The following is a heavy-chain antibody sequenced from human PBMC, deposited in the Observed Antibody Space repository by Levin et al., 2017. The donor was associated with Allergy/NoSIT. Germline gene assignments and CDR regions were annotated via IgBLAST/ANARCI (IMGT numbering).Heavy chain of an antibody. Sequence: SETLSLTCTVSGGSISSGGYYWSWIRQHPGKGLEWIGYIYYSGSTYYNPSLKSRVTISVDTSKNQFSLKLSSVTAADTAVYYCARDGRDGFSGELNWGQGTLVTVSS. CDR1: GGSISSGGYY. D-gene: IGHD5-24*01. V-gene: IGHV4-31*03. J-gene: IGHJ4*02. CDR3: ARDGRDGFSGELN. CDR2: IYYSGST.